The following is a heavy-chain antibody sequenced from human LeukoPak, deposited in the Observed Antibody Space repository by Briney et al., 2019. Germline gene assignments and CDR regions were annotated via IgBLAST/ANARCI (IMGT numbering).Heavy chain of an antibody. CDR2: ISGDSSSI. CDR3: ARLPSMIEAFDI. Sequence: GALRLSCAASGFTFSTYTMNWVRQAPGKGLEWVSYISGDSSSIFYADSVRGRFTISRDNAKNSLYLQVNSLRAEDTAVYYCARLPSMIEAFDIWGQGTMVTVSS. V-gene: IGHV3-48*01. D-gene: IGHD3-22*01. J-gene: IGHJ3*02. CDR1: GFTFSTYT.